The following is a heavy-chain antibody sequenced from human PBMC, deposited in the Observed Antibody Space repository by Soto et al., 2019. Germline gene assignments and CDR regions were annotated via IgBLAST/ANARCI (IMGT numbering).Heavy chain of an antibody. J-gene: IGHJ3*02. Sequence: EVQLVESGGALVQPGGSLRLSCEASGFTLSNYWIHWVRQAPGNGLVWVSRINSDGTNTRYADSVRGRFAISRDNAKNTVYLQMNSLRAEDTAVYYCARDLIAKDAFDIWGQGTMVTVSS. V-gene: IGHV3-74*01. CDR2: INSDGTNT. CDR3: ARDLIAKDAFDI. CDR1: GFTLSNYW. D-gene: IGHD2-8*01.